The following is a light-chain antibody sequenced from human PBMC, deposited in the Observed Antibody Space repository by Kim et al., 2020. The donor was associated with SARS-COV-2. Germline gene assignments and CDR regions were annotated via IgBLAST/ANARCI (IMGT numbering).Light chain of an antibody. CDR3: QAWDTASYWV. J-gene: IGLJ3*02. V-gene: IGLV4-69*01. CDR1: SGHSRDA. CDR2: LNSDGSH. Sequence: SVKLTCTLSSGHSRDAIAWHQQQPEKGPRYLMKLNSDGSHRKGDGIPDRFSGSSSGAERYLTISSLQSEDEADYYCQAWDTASYWVFGGGTQLTVL.